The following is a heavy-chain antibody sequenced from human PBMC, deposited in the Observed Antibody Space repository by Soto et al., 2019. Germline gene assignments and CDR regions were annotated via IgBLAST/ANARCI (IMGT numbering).Heavy chain of an antibody. Sequence: SETLSLTCTVSGGSISSSSYYWGWIRQPPGKGLEWIGSIYYSGSTYYNPSLKSRVTISVDTSKNQFSLKLTSVTAADTALYYCARDDFDSSDYTTNWLDPWGQGTLVTVSS. CDR2: IYYSGST. V-gene: IGHV4-39*01. CDR1: GGSISSSSYY. J-gene: IGHJ5*02. D-gene: IGHD3-22*01. CDR3: ARDDFDSSDYTTNWLDP.